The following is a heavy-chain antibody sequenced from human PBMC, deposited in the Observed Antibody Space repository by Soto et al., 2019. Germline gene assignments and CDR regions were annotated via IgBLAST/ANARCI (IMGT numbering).Heavy chain of an antibody. Sequence: PGGSLRLSCAASGFTFSSYAMSWVRQAPGKGLEWVSAISGSGGSTYYADSVKGRFTISRDNSKNTLYLQMNSLRAEDAAVYYWAKDGNVLRFLGWLLAPSFDDWGQGNLVTVS. CDR3: AKDGNVLRFLGWLLAPSFDD. D-gene: IGHD3-3*01. CDR2: ISGSGGST. J-gene: IGHJ4*02. CDR1: GFTFSSYA. V-gene: IGHV3-23*01.